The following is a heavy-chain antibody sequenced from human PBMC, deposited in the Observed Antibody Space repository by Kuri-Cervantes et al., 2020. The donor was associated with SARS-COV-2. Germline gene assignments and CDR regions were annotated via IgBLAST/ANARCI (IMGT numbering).Heavy chain of an antibody. CDR1: GFNFNIYG. CDR3: AKDFWDIVVVPAPSFDY. V-gene: IGHV3-30*02. D-gene: IGHD2-2*01. J-gene: IGHJ4*02. CDR2: IRYDGSNK. Sequence: GESLKISCAASGFNFNIYGMHWVRQAPGKGLEWVAFIRYDGSNKYYADSVKGRFTISRDNSKNTLYLQMNSLRAEDTAVYYCAKDFWDIVVVPAPSFDYWGQGTLVTVSS.